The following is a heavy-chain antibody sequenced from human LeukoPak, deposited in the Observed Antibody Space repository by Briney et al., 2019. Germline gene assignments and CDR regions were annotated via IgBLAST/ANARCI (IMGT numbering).Heavy chain of an antibody. CDR3: ARSRDGYNNFGY. V-gene: IGHV1-69*02. CDR1: GGTFSSYT. CDR2: IIPILGIA. D-gene: IGHD5-24*01. Sequence: SVKVTCKASGGTFSSYTISWVRQAPGQGLEWMGRIIPILGIANYAQKFQGRVTITADKSTSTAYMELSSLRSEDTAVYYCARSRDGYNNFGYWGQGTLVTVSS. J-gene: IGHJ4*02.